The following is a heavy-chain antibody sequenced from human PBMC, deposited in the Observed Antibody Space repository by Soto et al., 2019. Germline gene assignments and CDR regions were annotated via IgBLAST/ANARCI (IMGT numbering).Heavy chain of an antibody. J-gene: IGHJ1*01. CDR1: GFSFIDYS. V-gene: IGHV1-3*01. CDR2: INAGNGNT. D-gene: IGHD5-12*01. Sequence: ASVKVSCKASGFSFIDYSILWVRQAPGQSLEWLGWINAGNGNTKYSHKFQDRVTITSDTSATTTYMELRSLRSEDTAVFDCARSAKKTWLPDFWGQGTLVTVSS. CDR3: ARSAKKTWLPDF.